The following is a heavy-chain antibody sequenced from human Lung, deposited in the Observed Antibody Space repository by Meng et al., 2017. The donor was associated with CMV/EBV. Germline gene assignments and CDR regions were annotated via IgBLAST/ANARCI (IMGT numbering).Heavy chain of an antibody. CDR2: ISGSGSTI. J-gene: IGHJ6*02. D-gene: IGHD3-3*01. V-gene: IGHV3-48*03. CDR3: ARDRSDVFGDV. CDR1: GFTFSSYE. Sequence: GGSLRLSCAASGFTFSSYEMNWVRQAPGKGLEWISYISGSGSTIKYADSVKGRFTISRDNAKNSLYLQMNSLRAEDTAVYYCARDRSDVFGDVWGQGTTVTV.